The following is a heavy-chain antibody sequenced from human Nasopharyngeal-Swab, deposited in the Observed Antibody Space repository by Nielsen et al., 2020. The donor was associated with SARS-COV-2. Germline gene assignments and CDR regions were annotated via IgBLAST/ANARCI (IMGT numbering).Heavy chain of an antibody. V-gene: IGHV4-34*01. CDR1: GASFSGYS. CDR2: ISRSCNT. J-gene: IGHJ6*03. Sequence: SETLSLTCGLTGASFSGYSWGWVRQPPGQGLEWIADISRSCNTNYNPALKSRVIMSMATSKDEFSLKLTSVTAADTAIYFCARVNNGGGMVPASYSFFMDVWGRGTSVAVSS. CDR3: ARVNNGGGMVPASYSFFMDV. D-gene: IGHD3-3*02.